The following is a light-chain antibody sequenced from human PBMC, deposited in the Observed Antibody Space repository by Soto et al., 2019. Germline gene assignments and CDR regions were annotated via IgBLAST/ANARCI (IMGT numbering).Light chain of an antibody. CDR2: GAS. CDR1: QSISSN. J-gene: IGKJ2*01. V-gene: IGKV3-15*01. CDR3: QQNNSWPRT. Sequence: EIVMTQSPATLSVSPGERATLSCRASQSISSNLAWYQQKPGGQAPRLLIYGASTRATGIPARFSGSGSGTEFTLTIDSLQSADFAVFYCQQNNSWPRTFGQGTKLEIK.